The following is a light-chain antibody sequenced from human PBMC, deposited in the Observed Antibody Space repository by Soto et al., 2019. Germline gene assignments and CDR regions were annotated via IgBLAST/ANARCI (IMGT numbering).Light chain of an antibody. V-gene: IGKV1-9*01. CDR3: QQSNNYFT. CDR2: GAS. J-gene: IGKJ3*01. Sequence: IQLTQSPSSLSASVGDRVTITCRASQGLNTNLAWYQQKPGKAPNLLIFGASTLQKGVPPRFRGNGSGTVFTLTISSLQPEDLATYYCQQSNNYFTFGPGTKVDI. CDR1: QGLNTN.